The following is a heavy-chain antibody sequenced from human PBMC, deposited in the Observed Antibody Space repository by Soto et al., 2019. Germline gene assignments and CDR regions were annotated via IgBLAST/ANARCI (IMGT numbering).Heavy chain of an antibody. CDR3: ARDRQGRPRITIFGVVTSYGMDV. Sequence: GGSLRLSCAASGFTVSSNYMSWVRQAPGKGLEWVSVIYSGGSTYYADSVKGRFTISRDNSKNTLYLQMNSLRAEDTAVYYCARDRQGRPRITIFGVVTSYGMDVWGQGTTVTVSS. CDR1: GFTVSSNY. CDR2: IYSGGST. J-gene: IGHJ6*02. D-gene: IGHD3-3*01. V-gene: IGHV3-53*01.